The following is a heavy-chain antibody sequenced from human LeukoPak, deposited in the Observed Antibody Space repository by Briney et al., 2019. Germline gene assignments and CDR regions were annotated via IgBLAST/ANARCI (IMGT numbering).Heavy chain of an antibody. Sequence: GQSLKISCKGSGYTFTNYWIGWVRPMPGKGLEWMGIIYPGDSDTRYSPSFQGQVTISADKSISTAYLQWSSLKASDTAMYYCARPYDGHSGETFSVWGQGTMITVSS. J-gene: IGHJ3*01. CDR2: IYPGDSDT. CDR3: ARPYDGHSGETFSV. CDR1: GYTFTNYW. D-gene: IGHD4-23*01. V-gene: IGHV5-51*01.